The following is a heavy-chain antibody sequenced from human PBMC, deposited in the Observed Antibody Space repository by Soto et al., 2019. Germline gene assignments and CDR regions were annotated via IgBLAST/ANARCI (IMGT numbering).Heavy chain of an antibody. CDR2: ISYDGSYK. V-gene: IGHV3-30*18. J-gene: IGHJ4*02. CDR1: GCTLRSYG. D-gene: IGHD3-16*01. CDR3: AKNFIPLSPDLYFDS. Sequence: SLRLSCAASGCTLRSYGMHWAREAPGRGLEWVAVISYDGSYKSYEDSVKGRFTISRDNYKNTLHLQMDSLRAEDTAVYYCAKNFIPLSPDLYFDSWGQGTLVTVSS.